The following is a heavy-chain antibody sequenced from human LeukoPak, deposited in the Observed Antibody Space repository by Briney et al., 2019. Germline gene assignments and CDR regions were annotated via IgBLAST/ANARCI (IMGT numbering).Heavy chain of an antibody. J-gene: IGHJ4*02. CDR3: ARGPPGIAVAALDY. Sequence: ASVKVSCKASGYTFTSYGISWVRQAPGQGLEWMGWISAYNGNTNYAQTLQGRVTITTDTSTSTAYMELSSLRSDDTAVYYCARGPPGIAVAALDYWGQGTLVTVSS. CDR1: GYTFTSYG. CDR2: ISAYNGNT. D-gene: IGHD6-19*01. V-gene: IGHV1-18*01.